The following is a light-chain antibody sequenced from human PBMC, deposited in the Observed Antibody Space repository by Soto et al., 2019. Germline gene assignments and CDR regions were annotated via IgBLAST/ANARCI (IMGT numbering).Light chain of an antibody. CDR1: QSVSSSY. V-gene: IGKV3-20*01. CDR3: QQYGSSPPNT. J-gene: IGKJ5*01. CDR2: GAS. Sequence: EIELTQSPGTLSSSPGERATLSCRASQSVSSSYLAWYQQKPGQAPRLLIYGASSRATGIPDRFSGSGSGTDFTLTISRLEPEDFAVYYCQQYGSSPPNTFGQGTRLEIK.